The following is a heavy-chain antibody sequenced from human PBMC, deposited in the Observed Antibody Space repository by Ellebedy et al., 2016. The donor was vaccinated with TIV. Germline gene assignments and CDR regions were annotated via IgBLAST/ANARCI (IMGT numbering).Heavy chain of an antibody. D-gene: IGHD5-24*01. Sequence: SETLSLXXTVSGGSISSGGYYWSWIRQHPGKGLEWIGEINHSGSTNYNPSLKSRVTISVDTSKNQFFLKLSSVTAADTAVYYCARARGGSHSYNPGRYYYYYYGMDVWGQGTTVTVSS. CDR1: GGSISSGGYY. J-gene: IGHJ6*02. CDR3: ARARGGSHSYNPGRYYYYYYGMDV. V-gene: IGHV4-61*08. CDR2: INHSGST.